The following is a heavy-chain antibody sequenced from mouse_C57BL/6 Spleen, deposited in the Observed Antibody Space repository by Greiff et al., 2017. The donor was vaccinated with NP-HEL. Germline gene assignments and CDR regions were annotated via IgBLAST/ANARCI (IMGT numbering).Heavy chain of an antibody. D-gene: IGHD2-3*01. CDR2: ISYSGST. J-gene: IGHJ3*01. V-gene: IGHV3-1*01. CDR3: ARNLMTWFAY. Sequence: EVQLQESGPGMVKPSQSLSLTCTVTGYSITSGYDWHWIRHFPGNKLEWMGYISYSGSTNYNPSLKSRISITHDTSKNHFFLKLNSVTTEDTATYYCARNLMTWFAYWGQGTLVTVSA. CDR1: GYSITSGYD.